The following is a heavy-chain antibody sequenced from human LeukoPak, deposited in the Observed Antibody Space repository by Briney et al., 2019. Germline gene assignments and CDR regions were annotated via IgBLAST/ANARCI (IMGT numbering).Heavy chain of an antibody. CDR1: GYTFTGKY. J-gene: IGHJ4*02. Sequence: GASVKVSCKASGYTFTGKYLHWVRQAPGQGLEWMGWINPNSGATNYAQKFQGRVTMTRDTPINTAFMEMSSLISDDTAVYYCARGSQWYDRTYLEYWGQGTLVTVSS. D-gene: IGHD2-15*01. V-gene: IGHV1-2*02. CDR3: ARGSQWYDRTYLEY. CDR2: INPNSGAT.